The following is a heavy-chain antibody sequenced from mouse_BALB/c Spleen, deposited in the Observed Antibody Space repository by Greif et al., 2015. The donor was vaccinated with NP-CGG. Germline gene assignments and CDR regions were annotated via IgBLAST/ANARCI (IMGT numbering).Heavy chain of an antibody. J-gene: IGHJ4*01. CDR3: ARTTVVAYYAMDY. CDR2: ISSGSSTI. CDR1: GFTFSSFG. V-gene: IGHV5-17*02. Sequence: EVMLVESGGGLVQPGGSRKLSCAASGFTFSSFGMHWVRQAPEKGLEWVAYISSGSSTIYYADTVKGRFTISRDNPKNTLFLQMTSLRSEDTAMYYCARTTVVAYYAMDYWGQGTSVTGSS. D-gene: IGHD1-1*01.